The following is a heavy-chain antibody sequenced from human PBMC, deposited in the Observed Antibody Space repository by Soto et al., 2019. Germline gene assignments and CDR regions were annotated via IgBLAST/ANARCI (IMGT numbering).Heavy chain of an antibody. CDR3: SREEYKLLRDGMDV. V-gene: IGHV3-74*01. J-gene: IGHJ6*02. D-gene: IGHD2-2*01. CDR1: GFTFSSYW. Sequence: GSLRLSCAASGFTFSSYWMHWVRQAPGKGLVWVSRINSDGSSTSYADSVKGRFTISRDNAKNTLYLQMNSLRAEDTAVYYCSREEYKLLRDGMDVWGQGTTVTVSS. CDR2: INSDGSST.